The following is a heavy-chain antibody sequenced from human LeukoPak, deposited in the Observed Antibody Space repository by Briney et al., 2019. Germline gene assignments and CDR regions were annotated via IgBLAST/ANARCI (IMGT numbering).Heavy chain of an antibody. CDR1: GYTFTSYY. Sequence: ASVKVSCKASGYTFTSYYMHWVRQAPGQGLEWMGWISAYNGNTNYAQKLQGRVTMTTDTSTSTAYMELRSLRSDDTAVYYCARAFTGYSSGSDYWGQGTLVTVSS. CDR2: ISAYNGNT. J-gene: IGHJ4*02. V-gene: IGHV1-18*04. D-gene: IGHD6-19*01. CDR3: ARAFTGYSSGSDY.